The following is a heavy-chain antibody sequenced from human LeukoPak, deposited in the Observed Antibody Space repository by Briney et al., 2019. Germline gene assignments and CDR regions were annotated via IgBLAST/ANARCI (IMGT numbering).Heavy chain of an antibody. CDR3: ARVPVYCGGDCYLDALDI. Sequence: GRSLRLSCAASGSTFSSYAMHWVRQAPGKGLEWVSVISYDGSNKYYADSVKGRFTISRDNSKNTLYLQMNSLRAEDTAVYYCARVPVYCGGDCYLDALDIWGQGTMVTVSS. J-gene: IGHJ3*02. CDR1: GSTFSSYA. D-gene: IGHD2-21*02. CDR2: ISYDGSNK. V-gene: IGHV3-30-3*01.